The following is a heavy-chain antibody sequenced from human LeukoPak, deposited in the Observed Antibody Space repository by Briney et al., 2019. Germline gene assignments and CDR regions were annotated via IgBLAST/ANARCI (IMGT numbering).Heavy chain of an antibody. CDR1: GYTFTSYD. Sequence: ASVKVSCKASGYTFTSYDINWVRQATGQGLEWMGWMNPNSGNTGYAQKFQGRVTMTRNTSIGTAYMELSSLRSEDTAVYYCARDQEGDWALYYYYGMDVWGQGTTVTVSS. CDR3: ARDQEGDWALYYYYGMDV. V-gene: IGHV1-8*01. CDR2: MNPNSGNT. D-gene: IGHD3-9*01. J-gene: IGHJ6*02.